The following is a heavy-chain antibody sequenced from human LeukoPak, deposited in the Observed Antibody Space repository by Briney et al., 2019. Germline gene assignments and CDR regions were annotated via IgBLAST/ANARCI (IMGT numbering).Heavy chain of an antibody. J-gene: IGHJ4*02. CDR3: ARGKRGYSYGYYFDY. CDR1: GFTFSSYS. V-gene: IGHV3-48*01. Sequence: GGSLRLSCAASGFTFSSYSMNWVRQAPGKGLEWVSYISSSSSTIYYADSVKGRFTISRDNAKNSLYLQMNSLRAEDTAVYYCARGKRGYSYGYYFDYWGQGTLVTVSS. CDR2: ISSSSSTI. D-gene: IGHD5-18*01.